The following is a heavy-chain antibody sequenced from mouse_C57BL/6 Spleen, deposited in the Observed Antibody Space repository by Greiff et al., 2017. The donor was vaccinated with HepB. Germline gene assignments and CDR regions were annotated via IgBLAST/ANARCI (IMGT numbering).Heavy chain of an antibody. V-gene: IGHV1-50*01. Sequence: QVQLQQPGAELVKPGASVKLSCKASGYTFTSYWMQWVNQRPGQGLEWIGEIDPSDSYTNYNQKFKGKATLTVDTSSSTAYMQLSSLTSEDSAVYYCARRTTVEDFDYWGQGTTLTVSS. J-gene: IGHJ2*01. CDR2: IDPSDSYT. CDR3: ARRTTVEDFDY. D-gene: IGHD1-1*01. CDR1: GYTFTSYW.